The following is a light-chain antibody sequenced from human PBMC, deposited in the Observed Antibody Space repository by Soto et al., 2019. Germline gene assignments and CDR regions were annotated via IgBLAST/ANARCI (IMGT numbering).Light chain of an antibody. J-gene: IGLJ2*01. CDR2: EVS. Sequence: QSALTQPPSASGSPGQSVTISCTGTSSDVGGYNYVSWYQQHPDKAPKLMIYEVSKRPSGVPDRFSGSKSGNTASLTVSGLQAEDGADYYCSSYAGSNNLVVFGGGTKLTVL. CDR1: SSDVGGYNY. CDR3: SSYAGSNNLVV. V-gene: IGLV2-8*01.